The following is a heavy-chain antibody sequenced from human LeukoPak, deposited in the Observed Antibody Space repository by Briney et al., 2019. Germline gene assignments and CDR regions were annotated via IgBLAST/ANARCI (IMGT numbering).Heavy chain of an antibody. CDR3: ASGYCSSTSCYKRLGY. J-gene: IGHJ4*02. Sequence: PSETLSLTCAVYGGSFSGYYWSWIRQPPGKGLEWIGEINHSGSTNCNPSLKSRVTISVDTSKNQFSLKLSSVTAADTAVYYCASGYCSSTSCYKRLGYWGQGTLVTVSS. D-gene: IGHD2-2*02. V-gene: IGHV4-34*01. CDR2: INHSGST. CDR1: GGSFSGYY.